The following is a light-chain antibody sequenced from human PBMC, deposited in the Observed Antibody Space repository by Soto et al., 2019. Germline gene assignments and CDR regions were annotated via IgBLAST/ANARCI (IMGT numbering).Light chain of an antibody. CDR2: DAS. CDR1: QSISSC. Sequence: DSQMTQSPSTLSASVGDRVTITCRASQSISSCLAWYQQKPGKAPKLLIYDASSLESGVPSRFSGSGSGTEFTLTISSLPPDDFATYYCQQYNSYSPLTFGQGTKVEIK. CDR3: QQYNSYSPLT. V-gene: IGKV1-5*01. J-gene: IGKJ1*01.